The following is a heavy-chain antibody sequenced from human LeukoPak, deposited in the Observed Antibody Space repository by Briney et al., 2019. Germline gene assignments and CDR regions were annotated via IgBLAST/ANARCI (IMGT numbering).Heavy chain of an antibody. CDR2: INSDGRIT. Sequence: PGGSLRLSCAASGFIFSSHWIHWVRQAPGKGLVWVSRINSDGRITSYADSVRGRFTISRDNAKNTLYLQMNSLRAEDTAVCYCAKGYSGSYFHGGHSLDYWGQGTLVTVSS. V-gene: IGHV3-74*01. J-gene: IGHJ4*02. CDR1: GFIFSSHW. CDR3: AKGYSGSYFHGGHSLDY. D-gene: IGHD1-26*01.